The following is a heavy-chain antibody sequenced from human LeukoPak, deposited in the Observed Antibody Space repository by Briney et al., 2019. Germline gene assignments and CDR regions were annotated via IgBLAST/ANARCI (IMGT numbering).Heavy chain of an antibody. CDR2: IKNKHEHQAT. CDR1: GFDFSGAY. CDR3: VTDANRILGARGTGY. V-gene: IGHV3-15*07. D-gene: IGHD1-26*01. J-gene: IGHJ4*02. Sequence: GGSLRLSCAASGFDFSGAYMNWVRQAPGKGLEWVGLIKNKHEHQATDYAAPVRERFIITRDDSSSTLFLQMNSLKTEDAAVYYCVTDANRILGARGTGYWGQGILVTVSS.